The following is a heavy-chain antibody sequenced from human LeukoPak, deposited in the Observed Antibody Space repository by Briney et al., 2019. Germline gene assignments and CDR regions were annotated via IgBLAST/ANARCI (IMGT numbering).Heavy chain of an antibody. CDR2: TNPNSGGT. CDR3: ARVGRDYDILTGYYGY. Sequence: ASVKVSCQASGYTFTGYYMHWVRPAPGQGLAGVGWTNPNSGGTNYAQKFQGRVTMTRDTSISTAYMELSRLRSDDTAVYYCARVGRDYDILTGYYGYWGQGTLVTVSS. CDR1: GYTFTGYY. J-gene: IGHJ4*02. V-gene: IGHV1-2*02. D-gene: IGHD3-9*01.